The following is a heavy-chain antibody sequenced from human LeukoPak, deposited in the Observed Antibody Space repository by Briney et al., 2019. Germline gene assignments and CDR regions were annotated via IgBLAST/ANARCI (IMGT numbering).Heavy chain of an antibody. CDR2: IYYSGST. CDR3: ASSGLSGSYNA. J-gene: IGHJ5*02. D-gene: IGHD1-26*01. V-gene: IGHV4-59*11. CDR1: GGSISSHY. Sequence: SETLSLTCTVSGGSISSHYWSWIRQPPGKGLEWIGYIYYSGSTNYNPSLKSRVTISVDTSKNQFSLKLSSVTAADTAVYCASSGLSGSYNAWGQGTLVTVSS.